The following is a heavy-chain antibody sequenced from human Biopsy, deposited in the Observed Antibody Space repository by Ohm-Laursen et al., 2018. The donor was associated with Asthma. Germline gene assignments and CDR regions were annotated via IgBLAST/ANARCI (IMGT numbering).Heavy chain of an antibody. D-gene: IGHD3-16*01. V-gene: IGHV3-21*01. CDR3: AREGGADYYYYGMDV. Sequence: SLRLSCSASGFTFSSYSMNWVRQAPGKGLEWVSSISSSSSYIYYADSVKGRFTTSRDNAKNSLYLQMNSLRAEDTAVYYCAREGGADYYYYGMDVWGQGTTVTVSS. CDR1: GFTFSSYS. CDR2: ISSSSSYI. J-gene: IGHJ6*02.